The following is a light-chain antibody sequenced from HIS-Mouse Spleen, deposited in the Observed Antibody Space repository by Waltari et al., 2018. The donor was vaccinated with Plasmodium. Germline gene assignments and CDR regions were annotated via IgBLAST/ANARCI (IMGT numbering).Light chain of an antibody. J-gene: IGKJ3*01. V-gene: IGKV1-33*01. Sequence: DIQMTQSPSSLSASVGDRVTITCQASQDISNYLNWYQQKPGKAPKLLIYDASNLETGVPSRFSGSGSGTDFTFTISSLQPEDIATYSCQQYSPLPLTFG. CDR2: DAS. CDR1: QDISNY. CDR3: QQYSPLPLT.